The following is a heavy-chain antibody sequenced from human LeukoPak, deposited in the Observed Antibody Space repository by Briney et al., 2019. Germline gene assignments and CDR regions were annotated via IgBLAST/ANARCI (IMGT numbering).Heavy chain of an antibody. CDR1: GGSFSGYY. CDR2: SNHSGST. D-gene: IGHD2-2*01. CDR3: ARERRVVPAATRLNYYYYMDV. Sequence: SETLSLTCAVYGGSFSGYYWSWIRQPPGKGLEWIGESNHSGSTNYNPSLKSRVTISVDTSKNQFSLKLSSVTAADTAVYYCARERRVVPAATRLNYYYYMDVWGKGTTVTVSS. V-gene: IGHV4-34*01. J-gene: IGHJ6*03.